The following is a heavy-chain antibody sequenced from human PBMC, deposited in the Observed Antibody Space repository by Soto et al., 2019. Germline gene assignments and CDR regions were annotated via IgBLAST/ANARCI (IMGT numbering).Heavy chain of an antibody. CDR3: ARTQGSSTSLEIYYYYYYGMDV. Sequence: QVQLVQSGAEVKKPGSSVKVSCKASGGTFSSYAISWVRQAPGQGLEWMGGIIPISGTANYAQKFQGRVTITAGEYTSRAYRELSSLRSEDTAVYYCARTQGSSTSLEIYYYYYYGMDVWGQGTTVTVSS. CDR2: IIPISGTA. J-gene: IGHJ6*02. D-gene: IGHD2-2*01. V-gene: IGHV1-69*01. CDR1: GGTFSSYA.